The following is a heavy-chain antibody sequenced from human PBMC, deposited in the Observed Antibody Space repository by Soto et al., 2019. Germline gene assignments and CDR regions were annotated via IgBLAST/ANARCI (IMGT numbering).Heavy chain of an antibody. CDR2: IYYSGST. CDR3: ASIARWSIAARRLVD. CDR1: GGSISRGGYY. D-gene: IGHD6-6*01. J-gene: IGHJ4*02. Sequence: QVQLQEAGPGLVKPSQTLSLTCTVSGGSISRGGYYWSWIRQHPGKGLEWIGYIYYSGSTYYNPSLKGRVTISVDPSKNQFSLKLSSVTAADTAVYYCASIARWSIAARRLVDWCQGTLVTVSS. V-gene: IGHV4-31*03.